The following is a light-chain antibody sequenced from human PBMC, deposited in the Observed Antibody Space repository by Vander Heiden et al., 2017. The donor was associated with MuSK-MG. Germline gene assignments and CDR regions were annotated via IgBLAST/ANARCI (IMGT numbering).Light chain of an antibody. V-gene: IGLV3-1*01. Sequence: SYELTQPPSVSVSPGQTASITCSGDKLGDKYACWYQQKPGHSLGRVIYQDSNRPSGIPERFSGSNSGNTATLTISGTHAMDEAYYYCQAWDSSTGVFGGGTKLTVI. CDR2: QDS. CDR3: QAWDSSTGV. CDR1: KLGDKY. J-gene: IGLJ2*01.